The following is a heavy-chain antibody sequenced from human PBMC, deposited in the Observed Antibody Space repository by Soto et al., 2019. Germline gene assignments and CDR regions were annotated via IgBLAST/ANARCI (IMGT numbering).Heavy chain of an antibody. CDR2: INHSGIT. D-gene: IGHD6-13*01. CDR1: GGSFSGYD. J-gene: IGHJ4*02. CDR3: ARSYISSWYYFDY. Sequence: PSETLSLTCAVYGGSFSGYDCSWIRQPPWKGLEWIGEINHSGITNYNPSLKSRVTISVDTSKNQFSLKLSSVTAADTAVYYCARSYISSWYYFDYGGQGTLVTVSS. V-gene: IGHV4-34*01.